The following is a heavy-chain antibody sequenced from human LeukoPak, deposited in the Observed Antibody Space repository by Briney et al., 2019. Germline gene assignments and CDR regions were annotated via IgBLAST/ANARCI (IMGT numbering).Heavy chain of an antibody. J-gene: IGHJ4*02. CDR2: IAPSSGTT. Sequence: GASVKVSCKASGYTFTSNYMHWVRQAPGQGLEWMGVIAPSSGTTSYAQKFQGRVTMTRDTSTSTLHMELSSLTSEDTAVYYCARASGSSAVPFDYWGQGTLVTVSS. V-gene: IGHV1-46*01. CDR1: GYTFTSNY. D-gene: IGHD3-10*01. CDR3: ARASGSSAVPFDY.